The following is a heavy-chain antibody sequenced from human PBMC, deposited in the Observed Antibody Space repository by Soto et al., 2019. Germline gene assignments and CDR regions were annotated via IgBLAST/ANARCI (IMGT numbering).Heavy chain of an antibody. J-gene: IGHJ6*02. Sequence: PSGLKRFSCVGSGFTFSTYSINWVRQSPGKGLEWVSSISSRSDIYYADSVKGRFTISRDNAKNSVSLQMNSLRAEDTAVYYCAREYTAWPLAYGLDVWGQGTTVTVSS. CDR2: ISSRSDI. D-gene: IGHD2-2*02. V-gene: IGHV3-21*01. CDR1: GFTFSTYS. CDR3: AREYTAWPLAYGLDV.